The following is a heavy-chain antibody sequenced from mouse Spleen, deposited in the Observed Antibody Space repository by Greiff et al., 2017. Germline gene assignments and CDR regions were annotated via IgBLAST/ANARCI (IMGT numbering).Heavy chain of an antibody. CDR3: ASTMITLYYYAMDY. CDR1: GFNIKDTY. Sequence: EVQLQQSGAELVKPGASVKLSCTASGFNIKDTYMHWVKQRPEQGLEWIGRIDPANGNTKYDPKFQGKATITADTSSNTAYLQLSSLTSEDTAVYYCASTMITLYYYAMDYWGQGTSVTVSS. D-gene: IGHD2-4*01. J-gene: IGHJ4*01. CDR2: IDPANGNT. V-gene: IGHV14-3*02.